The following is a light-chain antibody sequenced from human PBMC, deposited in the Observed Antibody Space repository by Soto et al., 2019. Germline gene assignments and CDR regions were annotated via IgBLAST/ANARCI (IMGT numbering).Light chain of an antibody. Sequence: EIVLTQSPATLSLSPGERATLSCRASQSVSSYLAWYQQKPGQAPRLLIYDASNRATGIPARFSGSVSGTDFTLTNSSLEPEDFAVYYCQQRSNWPPWTFGQGTKVEIK. V-gene: IGKV3-11*01. J-gene: IGKJ1*01. CDR3: QQRSNWPPWT. CDR2: DAS. CDR1: QSVSSY.